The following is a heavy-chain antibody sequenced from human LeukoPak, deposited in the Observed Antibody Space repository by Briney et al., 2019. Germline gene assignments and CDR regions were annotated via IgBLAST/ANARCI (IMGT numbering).Heavy chain of an antibody. V-gene: IGHV3-48*03. Sequence: GGSLRLSCAASGFTFSSYEMNWVCQAPGKGLEWVSYISSSGSTIYYADSVKGRFTISRDNAKNSLYVQMNSLRAEDTAVYYCARGVPGYCSGTSCYKDYYYMDVWGKGTTVTVSS. D-gene: IGHD2-2*02. J-gene: IGHJ6*03. CDR3: ARGVPGYCSGTSCYKDYYYMDV. CDR1: GFTFSSYE. CDR2: ISSSGSTI.